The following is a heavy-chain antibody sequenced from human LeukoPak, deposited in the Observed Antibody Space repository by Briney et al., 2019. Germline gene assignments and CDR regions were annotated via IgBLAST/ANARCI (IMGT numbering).Heavy chain of an antibody. V-gene: IGHV3-64D*06. CDR3: AHPSSGWTSFDY. CDR1: GFTFSNYA. CDR2: ISTNGGST. D-gene: IGHD6-19*01. Sequence: GGSLRLSCSASGFTFSNYAMHWVRQAPGKGLEYVSAISTNGGSTYYADSVKGRFTISRDNSKNTLYLQMSSLRAEDTAVYYCAHPSSGWTSFDYWGQGTLVTVSS. J-gene: IGHJ4*02.